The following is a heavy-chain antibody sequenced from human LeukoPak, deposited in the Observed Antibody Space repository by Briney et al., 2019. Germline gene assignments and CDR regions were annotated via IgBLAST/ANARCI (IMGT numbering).Heavy chain of an antibody. V-gene: IGHV1-2*02. CDR3: ARGRLSAGWEIRPKFDY. CDR2: INPNSGGT. D-gene: IGHD1-26*01. J-gene: IGHJ4*02. CDR1: GYTFTGYY. Sequence: ASVKDSCKASGYTFTGYYMHWVRQAPGQGLEWMGWINPNSGGTNYAQKFQGRVTMTRDTSISTAYMELSRLRSDDTAVYNCARGRLSAGWEIRPKFDYWGQGTLVTVSS.